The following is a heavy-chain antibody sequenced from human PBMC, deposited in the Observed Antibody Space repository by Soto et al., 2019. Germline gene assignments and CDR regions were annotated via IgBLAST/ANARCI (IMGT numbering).Heavy chain of an antibody. J-gene: IGHJ4*02. Sequence: ASVKVSCKASGYTFTASGISWVRQAPGQGLEWMGWIGAYNGNTNYAQKFQDRVTMTTDTSTSTAYMELMSLTSDDTAVYYCARSGAVVTAHFDFWGQGTLVTVSS. CDR1: GYTFTASG. CDR3: ARSGAVVTAHFDF. V-gene: IGHV1-18*01. CDR2: IGAYNGNT. D-gene: IGHD2-2*01.